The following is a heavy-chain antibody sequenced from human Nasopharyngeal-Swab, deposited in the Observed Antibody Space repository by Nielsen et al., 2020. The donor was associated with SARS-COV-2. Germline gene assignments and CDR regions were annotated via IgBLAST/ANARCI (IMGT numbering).Heavy chain of an antibody. D-gene: IGHD4-11*01. CDR1: GGSITNYY. CDR2: FYYSGST. J-gene: IGHJ4*02. CDR3: ARGPPYSNYDY. V-gene: IGHV4-59*12. Sequence: SETLSLTCTVSGGSITNYYWSWIRQPPGKGLEWIGNFYYSGSTNYSPSLKSRVTISADTSKNQFSLKLSSVTAADTAVCYCARGPPYSNYDYWGQGTLVTVSS.